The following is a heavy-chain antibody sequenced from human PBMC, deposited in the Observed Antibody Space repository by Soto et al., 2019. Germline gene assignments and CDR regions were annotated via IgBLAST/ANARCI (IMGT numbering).Heavy chain of an antibody. J-gene: IGHJ5*02. V-gene: IGHV4-39*01. CDR1: GGSISSSSYY. CDR3: ARQPYDFWSASWFDP. CDR2: IYYSGST. D-gene: IGHD3-3*01. Sequence: QLQLQESGPGLVKPSETLSLTCTVSGGSISSSSYYWGWIRQPPGKGLEWIGSIYYSGSTYYNPSLKSRVTISVDTSKNQFSLKLSSVTAADTAVYYCARQPYDFWSASWFDPWGQGTLVTVSS.